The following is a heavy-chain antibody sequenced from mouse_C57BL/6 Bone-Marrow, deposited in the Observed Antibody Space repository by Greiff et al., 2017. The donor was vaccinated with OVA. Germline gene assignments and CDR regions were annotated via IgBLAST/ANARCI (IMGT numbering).Heavy chain of an antibody. Sequence: EVKLMESGGGLVKPGGSLKLSCAASGFTFSSYAMSWVRQTPEQRLEWVATISDGGSYTYYPDNVKGRFTMSRDNDKNNLYLQMSHLKSEDTAMYYCARDRDSTGLIAYWGQGTLVTVSA. CDR2: ISDGGSYT. V-gene: IGHV5-4*01. CDR3: ARDRDSTGLIAY. J-gene: IGHJ3*01. CDR1: GFTFSSYA. D-gene: IGHD3-2*02.